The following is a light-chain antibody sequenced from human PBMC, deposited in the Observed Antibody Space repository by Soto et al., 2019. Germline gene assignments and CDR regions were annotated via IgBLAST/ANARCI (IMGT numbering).Light chain of an antibody. V-gene: IGKV1-5*03. Sequence: DFQMTQSPSTLSASIGDGVTISCRASQSIDSSLAWYQQKPGRAPKVIITKTSILEGGVPSRFSGSVSGTEFTLTISNLHPEDFATDYCQQYKDYPLTFGGGTKVEIK. CDR3: QQYKDYPLT. CDR1: QSIDSS. J-gene: IGKJ4*01. CDR2: KTS.